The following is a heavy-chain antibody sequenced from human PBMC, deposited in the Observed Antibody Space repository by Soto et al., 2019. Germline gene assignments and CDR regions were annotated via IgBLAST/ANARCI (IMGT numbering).Heavy chain of an antibody. CDR2: IYWDDDK. Sequence: GLTLVSPTHTLALSCTLCRFSLRTSEGGLVSVRQPPGKALEWLALIYWDDDKRYSPSLKSRLTITKDTSKNQVVLTMTNMDPVDTATYYCAHLKGVSGNWFDPWGQGTLVTGSS. CDR1: RFSLRTSEGG. CDR3: AHLKGVSGNWFDP. V-gene: IGHV2-5*02. J-gene: IGHJ5*02.